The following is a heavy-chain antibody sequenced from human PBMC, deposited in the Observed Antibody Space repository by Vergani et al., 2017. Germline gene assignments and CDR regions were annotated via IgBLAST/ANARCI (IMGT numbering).Heavy chain of an antibody. J-gene: IGHJ4*02. CDR2: ISWNSGAV. Sequence: EVDLVESGGGLAQPGGSLRLSCEASGITFWKFGMHWVRQGPGKGLEWVSGISWNSGAVDYADSVRGRFTISRDNAKNSLFLEMNSLRFEDTAVYYFTKGSRGYTGYFFDYWGQGTLATVSS. CDR1: GITFWKFG. D-gene: IGHD5-12*01. CDR3: TKGSRGYTGYFFDY. V-gene: IGHV3-9*01.